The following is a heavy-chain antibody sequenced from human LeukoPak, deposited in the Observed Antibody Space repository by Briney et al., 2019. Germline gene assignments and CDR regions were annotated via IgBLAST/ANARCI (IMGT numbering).Heavy chain of an antibody. V-gene: IGHV1-18*01. Sequence: ASVKVSCKASGYTFTSYGISWVRQAPGQGLEWMGWISAYNGDTNYAQKLQGRVTMTTDTSTSTAYMELRSLRSDDTAVYYCARAPHLTVRGVRNWFDPWGQGTLVTVSS. CDR3: ARAPHLTVRGVRNWFDP. CDR1: GYTFTSYG. D-gene: IGHD3-10*01. J-gene: IGHJ5*02. CDR2: ISAYNGDT.